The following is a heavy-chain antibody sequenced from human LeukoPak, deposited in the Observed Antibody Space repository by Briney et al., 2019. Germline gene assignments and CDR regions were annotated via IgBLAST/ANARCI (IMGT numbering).Heavy chain of an antibody. CDR1: GYTFTSYY. CDR3: ARGEQLVLMNADTNLGY. CDR2: INPSGGST. J-gene: IGHJ4*02. Sequence: VASVKVSCTASGYTFTSYYMHWVRQAPGQGLEWMGIINPSGGSTSYAQKFQGRVTMTRDTSTSTVYMELSSLRSEDTAVYYCARGEQLVLMNADTNLGYWGQGTLVTVSS. D-gene: IGHD6-6*01. V-gene: IGHV1-46*01.